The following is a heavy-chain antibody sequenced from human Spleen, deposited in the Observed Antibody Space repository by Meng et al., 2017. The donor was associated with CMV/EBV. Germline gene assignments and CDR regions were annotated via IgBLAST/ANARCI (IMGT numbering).Heavy chain of an antibody. CDR1: GFTFGYYA. CDR2: ISWNSGDI. Sequence: SLKISCAGSGFTFGYYAMHWVRQPPGKGLEWVSSISWNSGDIAYADSVKGRFTISRDNAKNSLYLQMNSLRAEDTALYYCAKALAAAGPFDFWGQGTLVTVSS. CDR3: AKALAAAGPFDF. D-gene: IGHD6-13*01. J-gene: IGHJ4*02. V-gene: IGHV3-9*01.